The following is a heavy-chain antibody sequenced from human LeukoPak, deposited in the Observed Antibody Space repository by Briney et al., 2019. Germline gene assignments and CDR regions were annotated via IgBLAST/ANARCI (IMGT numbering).Heavy chain of an antibody. Sequence: GGSPRLSCEASGFMLNVYYMSWFRLAPGKGLEWIGYISPTGSYTTYADSVRGRFTISRDNAKNLLFLQMNDLRTEDTAVYYCARKLGGAQCGGDCFFDHWGQGTRVGVSS. V-gene: IGHV3-11*03. CDR2: ISPTGSYT. D-gene: IGHD2-21*02. CDR1: GFMLNVYY. J-gene: IGHJ4*02. CDR3: ARKLGGAQCGGDCFFDH.